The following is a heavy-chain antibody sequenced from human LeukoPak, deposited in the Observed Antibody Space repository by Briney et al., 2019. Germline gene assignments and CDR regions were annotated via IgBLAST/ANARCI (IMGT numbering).Heavy chain of an antibody. CDR3: ARDPRVAGIRQWKWYSNYFDY. CDR1: GFTFSSYA. V-gene: IGHV3-23*01. Sequence: GGSLRLSCAASGFTFSSYAMSWVRQAPGKGLEWVSLISGSGDGTYYADSVKGRFTISRDNSKNTLYLQMNSLRVEDTAVYYCARDPRVAGIRQWKWYSNYFDYWGQGTLVTVSS. J-gene: IGHJ4*02. D-gene: IGHD6-19*01. CDR2: ISGSGDGT.